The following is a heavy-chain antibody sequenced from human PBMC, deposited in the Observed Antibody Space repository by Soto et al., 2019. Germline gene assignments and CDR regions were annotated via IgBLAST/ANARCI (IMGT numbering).Heavy chain of an antibody. D-gene: IGHD3-3*01. CDR2: ISSSSSYI. CDR3: ARDKRERNDFRSGPYYYYGMDV. V-gene: IGHV3-21*01. CDR1: GFTFSSYS. Sequence: EVQLVESGGGLVKPGGSLRLSCAASGFTFSSYSMNWVRQAPGKGLEWVSSISSSSSYIYYADSVKGRFTISRDNAKNSLYLQMNSLRAEDTAVYYCARDKRERNDFRSGPYYYYGMDVWGQGTTVTVSS. J-gene: IGHJ6*02.